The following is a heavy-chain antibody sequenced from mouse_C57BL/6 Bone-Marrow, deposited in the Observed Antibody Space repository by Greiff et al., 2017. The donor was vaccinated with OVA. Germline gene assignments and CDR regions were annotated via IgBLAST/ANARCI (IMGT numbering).Heavy chain of an antibody. Sequence: VQLQQPGAELVKPGASVKLSCKASGYTFTSYWMHWVKQRPGQGLEWIGMIHPNSGSTNYNEKFKSKATLTVDKSSSTAYMQLSSLTSEDSAVYYCASIYDGYYGFDYWGQGTTLTVSS. CDR1: GYTFTSYW. V-gene: IGHV1-64*01. CDR2: IHPNSGST. D-gene: IGHD2-3*01. J-gene: IGHJ2*01. CDR3: ASIYDGYYGFDY.